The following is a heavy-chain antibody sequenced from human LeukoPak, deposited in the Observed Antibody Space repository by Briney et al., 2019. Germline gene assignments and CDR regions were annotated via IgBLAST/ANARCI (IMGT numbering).Heavy chain of an antibody. D-gene: IGHD5/OR15-5a*01. J-gene: IGHJ4*02. CDR2: IFYSGST. CDR1: SGSISTSNYY. CDR3: ATLVSTRYYFDY. Sequence: SETLSLTCTVSSGSISTSNYYWGWVRQPPGKALEWIGNIFYSGSTYYSPSLKSRVTISIDTSKNQFSLRLTSVTAADTAVYFCATLVSTRYYFDYWGQGTLVTVSS. V-gene: IGHV4-39*01.